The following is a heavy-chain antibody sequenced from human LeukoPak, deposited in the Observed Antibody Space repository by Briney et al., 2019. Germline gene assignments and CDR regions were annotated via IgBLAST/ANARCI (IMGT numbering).Heavy chain of an antibody. CDR3: ARHRGDNSNPRYYFYYMDV. J-gene: IGHJ6*03. D-gene: IGHD4-11*01. Sequence: PSETLSVTCSQSGHSIISGYYWAWIRQPPGKGLDWTGTMYHMGSTYYNPSLKSRVTMSGDTSKNHFSLKLSSVIAADAAVYYCARHRGDNSNPRYYFYYMDVWGKGTTVTVSS. CDR2: MYHMGST. V-gene: IGHV4-38-2*01. CDR1: GHSIISGYY.